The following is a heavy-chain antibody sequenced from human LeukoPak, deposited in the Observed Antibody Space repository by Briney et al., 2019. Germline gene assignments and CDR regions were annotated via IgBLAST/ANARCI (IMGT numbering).Heavy chain of an antibody. D-gene: IGHD5-18*01. CDR2: IYYSGST. CDR1: GGSISSGGYY. V-gene: IGHV4-31*03. CDR3: ARSTQQTWIQIWTHFDY. Sequence: SETLSLTCTVSGGSISSGGYYWSWIRQHPGKGLEWIGYIYYSGSTYYNPSLKSRVTISVDTSKNQFSLKLSSVTAADTAVYYCARSTQQTWIQIWTHFDYWGQGTLVTVSS. J-gene: IGHJ4*02.